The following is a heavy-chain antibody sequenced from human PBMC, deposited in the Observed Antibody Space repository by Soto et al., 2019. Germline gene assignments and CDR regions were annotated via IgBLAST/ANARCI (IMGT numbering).Heavy chain of an antibody. CDR2: ISSSSSYI. CDR1: GFTFSSYS. D-gene: IGHD3-3*01. V-gene: IGHV3-21*01. J-gene: IGHJ5*02. Sequence: GGSLRLSCAASGFTFSSYSMNWVRQAPGKGLEWVSSISSSSSYIYYADSVKCRFTISRDNAKNSLYLQMNSLRAEDTAVYYCARDRHNDFWSGSNWFDPWGQGTLVTVSS. CDR3: ARDRHNDFWSGSNWFDP.